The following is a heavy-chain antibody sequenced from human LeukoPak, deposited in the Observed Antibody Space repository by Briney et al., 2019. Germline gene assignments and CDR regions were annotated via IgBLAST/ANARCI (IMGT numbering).Heavy chain of an antibody. D-gene: IGHD2-2*01. CDR3: ARRLVTAGITDFFDS. CDR2: ISPAGDST. V-gene: IGHV3-23*01. CDR1: GFPFRDYS. Sequence: PGGSLSLSCTASGFPFRDYSMSWVRQAPGAGLDWVSAISPAGDSTTDADSVKGRFTISRDNSRSTLYLQMNGLTAEDTALYYCARRLVTAGITDFFDSWGQGTLVSVAS. J-gene: IGHJ4*02.